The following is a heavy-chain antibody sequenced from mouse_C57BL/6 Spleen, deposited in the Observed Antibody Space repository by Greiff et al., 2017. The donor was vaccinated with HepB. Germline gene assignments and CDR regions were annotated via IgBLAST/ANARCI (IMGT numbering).Heavy chain of an antibody. D-gene: IGHD1-1*01. J-gene: IGHJ2*01. CDR3: TRVLRSYYFDY. CDR2: IDPETGGT. CDR1: GYTFTDYE. Sequence: QLQQSGAELVRPGASVTLSCKASGYTFTDYEMHWVKQTPVHGLEWIGAIDPETGGTAYNQKFKGKAILTADKSSSTAYMELRSLTSEDSAVYYCTRVLRSYYFDYWGQGTTLTVSS. V-gene: IGHV1-15*01.